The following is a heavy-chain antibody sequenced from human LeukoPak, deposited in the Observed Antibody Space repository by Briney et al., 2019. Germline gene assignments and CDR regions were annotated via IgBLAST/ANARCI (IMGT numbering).Heavy chain of an antibody. CDR2: IWYDGSNK. V-gene: IGHV3-33*08. Sequence: GGSLRLSCAASGFTFSSYGMRWVRQAPDKGLEWVAVIWYDGSNKYYADSVKGRFTISRDNSKNTLYLQMNSLRAEDTAVYYCARESNWNANPFDYWGQGTLVTVSS. CDR3: ARESNWNANPFDY. J-gene: IGHJ4*02. D-gene: IGHD1-20*01. CDR1: GFTFSSYG.